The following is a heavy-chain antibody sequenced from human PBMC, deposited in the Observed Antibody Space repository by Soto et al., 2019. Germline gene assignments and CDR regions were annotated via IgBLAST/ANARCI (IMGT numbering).Heavy chain of an antibody. D-gene: IGHD1-26*01. CDR3: ARDLNIWDSGSYHPHY. CDR1: GFTFSSYG. CDR2: IWYDGSNK. J-gene: IGHJ4*02. V-gene: IGHV3-33*01. Sequence: QVQLVESGGGVVQPGRSLRLSCAASGFTFSSYGMHWVRQAPGKGVERVAVIWYDGSNKYYADSVKGRFTISSDNSNNTLYQQMNSPRAEDTAVYYCARDLNIWDSGSYHPHYRGQGTLVTVSS.